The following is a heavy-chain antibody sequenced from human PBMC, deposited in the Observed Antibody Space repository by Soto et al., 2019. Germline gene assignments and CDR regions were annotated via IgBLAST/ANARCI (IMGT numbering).Heavy chain of an antibody. J-gene: IGHJ4*02. CDR3: TFFGGYSYGSHFDY. CDR2: IRSKANSYAT. CDR1: GFTFSGSA. D-gene: IGHD5-18*01. V-gene: IGHV3-73*01. Sequence: GGSLRLSCAASGFTFSGSAMHWVLQASGKGLEWVGRIRSKANSYATAYAASVKGRLTISRDDSKNTAYLQMNSLKTEDTAVYYCTFFGGYSYGSHFDYWGQGTLVTVSS.